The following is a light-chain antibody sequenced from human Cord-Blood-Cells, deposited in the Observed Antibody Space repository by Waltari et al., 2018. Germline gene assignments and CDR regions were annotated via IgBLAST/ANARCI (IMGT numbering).Light chain of an antibody. CDR3: SSYTSSSTLV. CDR1: SSAVDGYHN. V-gene: IGLV2-14*01. CDR2: DVS. Sequence: QSALTQPASVSGSPAQSITISCTGTSSAVDGYHNVSWYQQHAVKAPKLMIYDVSKRPSGVSTRCSGSKSGNTASLTISGLQAEDEADYYCSSYTSSSTLVFGGETKLTVL. J-gene: IGLJ2*01.